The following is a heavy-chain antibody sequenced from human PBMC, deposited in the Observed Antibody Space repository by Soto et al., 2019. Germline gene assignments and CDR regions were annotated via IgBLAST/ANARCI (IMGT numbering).Heavy chain of an antibody. D-gene: IGHD3-16*01. Sequence: QVQLVQSGAEVKKPGASVKVSCKASGYTFTSYAMHWVRQAPGQRLEWMGWINAGNGNTKYSQKFQGRVTITRDTSASTAYMVLSSLRSEDTAVYYCARAQPNPKGGDWGQGTMVTVSS. CDR2: INAGNGNT. CDR1: GYTFTSYA. V-gene: IGHV1-3*01. J-gene: IGHJ4*02. CDR3: ARAQPNPKGGD.